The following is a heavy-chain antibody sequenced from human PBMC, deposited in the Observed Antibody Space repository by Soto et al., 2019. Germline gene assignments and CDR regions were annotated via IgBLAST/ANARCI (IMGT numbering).Heavy chain of an antibody. CDR2: IIPIFGTA. Sequence: ASVKVSCKASGGTFSSYAISWVRQAPGQGLEWMGGIIPIFGTANYAQKFQGRVTITADESTSTAYMELSSLRSEDTAVYYCARDQGGIRPETNWFDPWGQGTLVTVSS. J-gene: IGHJ5*02. CDR3: ARDQGGIRPETNWFDP. V-gene: IGHV1-69*13. CDR1: GGTFSSYA. D-gene: IGHD1-26*01.